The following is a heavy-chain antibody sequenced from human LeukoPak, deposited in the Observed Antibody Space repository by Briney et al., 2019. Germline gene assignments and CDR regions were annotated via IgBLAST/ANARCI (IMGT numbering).Heavy chain of an antibody. V-gene: IGHV4-39*01. CDR2: MFYRGST. CDR1: GVSISTSTYY. Sequence: SETLSLTCTVSGVSISTSTYYWAWIRQPPGKGLEWIGSMFYRGSTYYNPSLRSRVTISVDTSRNQFSLKLSSVTASDTAVYYCARHSTGDFHLWGRGTLVTVSS. J-gene: IGHJ2*01. D-gene: IGHD7-27*01. CDR3: ARHSTGDFHL.